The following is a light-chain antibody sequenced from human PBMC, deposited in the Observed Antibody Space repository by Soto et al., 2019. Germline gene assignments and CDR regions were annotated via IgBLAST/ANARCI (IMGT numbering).Light chain of an antibody. Sequence: DIQMTQSPSSLSASVGDRVTITCRASQSISSYLNWYQQKPGKAPNLLIYAASSLQSGVPSRFSGSGSGTDFTLTISSLQPEDSATYYCQQSFSSPYTFGQGTKVDIK. J-gene: IGKJ2*01. CDR2: AAS. V-gene: IGKV1-39*01. CDR3: QQSFSSPYT. CDR1: QSISSY.